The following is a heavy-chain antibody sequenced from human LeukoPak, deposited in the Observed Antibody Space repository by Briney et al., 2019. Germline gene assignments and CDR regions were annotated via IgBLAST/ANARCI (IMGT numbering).Heavy chain of an antibody. Sequence: GGSLRLSCAVSGFTFSSYAMSWVRQAPGKGLEWVANINQDGSKKFYVDSVKGRFTISRGNAKNALYLQMNSLRAEDTGVYFCARGQTLTFWGQGTLVTVSS. CDR1: GFTFSSYA. V-gene: IGHV3-7*01. CDR2: INQDGSKK. J-gene: IGHJ4*02. CDR3: ARGQTLTF.